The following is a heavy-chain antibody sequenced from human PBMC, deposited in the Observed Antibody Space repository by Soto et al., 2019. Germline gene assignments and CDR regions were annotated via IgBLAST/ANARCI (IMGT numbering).Heavy chain of an antibody. CDR2: ISGRGGGT. CDR1: GFTFRNQD. D-gene: IGHD3-22*01. V-gene: IGHV3-23*01. CDR3: AKDRQFRSYYESAGHYND. Sequence: EVQLLESGGGLVQPGVSLRLTCVGSGFTFRNQDMRWVRQAPGKGLEWVSGISGRGGGTYYADSVKGRFTISRDNSKNTLYLQMNNLRANDTAVYYCAKDRQFRSYYESAGHYNDWGQGTLVTVSS. J-gene: IGHJ4*02.